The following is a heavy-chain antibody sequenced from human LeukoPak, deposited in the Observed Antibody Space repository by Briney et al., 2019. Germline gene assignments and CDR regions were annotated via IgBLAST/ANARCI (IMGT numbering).Heavy chain of an antibody. CDR1: GGSISSSSYY. CDR2: IYYSGST. CDR3: ARASYYYDSSGHDY. J-gene: IGHJ4*02. Sequence: SETLSLTCTVSGGSISSSSYYWGWIRQPPGKGLEWIGSIYYSGSTYYNPSLKSRVTISVDTSKNQFSLKLSSVTAADTAVYYCARASYYYDSSGHDYWGRGTLVTVSS. V-gene: IGHV4-39*07. D-gene: IGHD3-22*01.